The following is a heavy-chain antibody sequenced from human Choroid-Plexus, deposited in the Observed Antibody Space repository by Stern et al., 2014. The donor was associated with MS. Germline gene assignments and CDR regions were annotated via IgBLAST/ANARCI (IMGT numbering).Heavy chain of an antibody. CDR2: ITEDGTEK. CDR1: GFTFGNYW. CDR3: ARVYNTIYGIVTQRGSGMDV. D-gene: IGHD3-3*01. V-gene: IGHV3-7*01. J-gene: IGHJ6*02. Sequence: VQLVESGGGLVQPGGSLTISCTAAGFTFGNYWTTWVRQAPGKGLEWVANITEDGTEKNYVDSVKGRFTISRDNARNSLYLQMNSLRVEDTALYYCARVYNTIYGIVTQRGSGMDVWGQGTTVIVSS.